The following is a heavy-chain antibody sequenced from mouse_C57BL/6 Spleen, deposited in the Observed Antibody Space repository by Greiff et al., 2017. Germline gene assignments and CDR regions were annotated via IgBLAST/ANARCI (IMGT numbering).Heavy chain of an antibody. J-gene: IGHJ4*01. CDR2: IYPGSGST. CDR3: ARFHRLNAKDY. V-gene: IGHV1-55*01. D-gene: IGHD3-2*02. CDR1: GYTFTSYW. Sequence: QVHVKQPGAELVKPGASVKMSCKASGYTFTSYWITWVKPRTGQGLEWIGDIYPGSGSTNYNEKFKGKATLTVDTSSSTAYMQLSSLTSEDSAVYYCARFHRLNAKDYWGQGTSVTVST.